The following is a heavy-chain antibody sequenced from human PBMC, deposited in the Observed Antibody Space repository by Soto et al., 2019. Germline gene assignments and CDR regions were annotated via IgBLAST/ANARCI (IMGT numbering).Heavy chain of an antibody. D-gene: IGHD5-18*01. CDR2: VYHSGST. V-gene: IGHV4-59*01. J-gene: IGHJ4*02. CDR1: GGSIDSYY. CDR3: ETTVDTATGYDY. Sequence: SETLSLTCTVSGGSIDSYYWSWIRQRPGKGLEWIGYVYHSGSTDYNPSLNSRVTISVATSKKQFSLNLTSVTAADTAVYYCETTVDTATGYDYWGQGALVTVSS.